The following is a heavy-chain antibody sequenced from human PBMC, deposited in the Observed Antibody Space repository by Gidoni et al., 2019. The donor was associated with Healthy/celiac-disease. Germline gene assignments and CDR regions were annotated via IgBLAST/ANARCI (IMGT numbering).Heavy chain of an antibody. V-gene: IGHV3-43D*04. CDR3: AKDIGYGDYDNAFDI. J-gene: IGHJ3*02. CDR1: GFTFDDYA. D-gene: IGHD4-17*01. Sequence: EVQLVESGGVVVQPGGSLRLPCAASGFTFDDYAMHWVRQAPGKGLEWVSLISWDGGSTYYADSVKGRFTISRDNSKNSLYLQMNSLRAEDTALYYCAKDIGYGDYDNAFDIWGQGTMVTVSS. CDR2: ISWDGGST.